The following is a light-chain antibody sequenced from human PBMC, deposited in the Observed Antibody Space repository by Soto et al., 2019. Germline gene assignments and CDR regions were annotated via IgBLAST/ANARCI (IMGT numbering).Light chain of an antibody. CDR1: SSDVGGYKY. CDR3: SSYAGSNNVV. Sequence: QSALTQPPSASGSPGQSVTISCTGTSSDVGGYKYVSWYQQHPGKAPKLMIYEVSKRPSGVPDRFSGSKSGNTASLTVSGLQAEDESYYYCSSYAGSNNVVFGGGTKLTVL. V-gene: IGLV2-8*01. CDR2: EVS. J-gene: IGLJ3*02.